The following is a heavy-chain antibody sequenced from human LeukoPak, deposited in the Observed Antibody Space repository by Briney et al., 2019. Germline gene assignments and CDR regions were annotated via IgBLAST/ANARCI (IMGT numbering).Heavy chain of an antibody. D-gene: IGHD6-13*01. CDR1: GFTFDDYA. J-gene: IGHJ4*02. Sequence: GGSLRLSCAASGFTFDDYAMHWVRQAPGKGLEWVSLITWDDGSTYYADSVKGRFTISRDNSKNSLYLQMNSLRPEDTALYYCAKGTSSWHEFDYWGQGTLVTVSS. V-gene: IGHV3-43D*03. CDR3: AKGTSSWHEFDY. CDR2: ITWDDGST.